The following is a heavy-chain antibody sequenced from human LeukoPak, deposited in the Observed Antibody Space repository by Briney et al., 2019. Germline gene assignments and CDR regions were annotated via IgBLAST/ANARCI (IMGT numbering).Heavy chain of an antibody. CDR1: GYSISSGYY. Sequence: SETLSLTCTVSGYSISSGYYWGWIRQPPGKGLEWIGSIYHSGSTYYNPSLKSRVTISVDTSKNQFSLKLSSVTAADTAVYYCAAPLTVGATVYWGQGTLVTVSS. CDR3: AAPLTVGATVY. CDR2: IYHSGST. V-gene: IGHV4-38-2*02. D-gene: IGHD1-26*01. J-gene: IGHJ4*02.